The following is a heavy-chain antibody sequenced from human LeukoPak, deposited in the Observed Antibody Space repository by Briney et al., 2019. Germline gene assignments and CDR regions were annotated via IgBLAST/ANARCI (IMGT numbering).Heavy chain of an antibody. CDR2: ISSSSSII. CDR3: ARDLLDDFSLDY. D-gene: IGHD3/OR15-3a*01. Sequence: GGSLRLSCAASGFAFSTYSMNWVRQAPGRGLEWVSSISSSSSIIYYADSVKGRFTISGDNAKNSLFLQMNSLRADDTALYYCARDLLDDFSLDYWGQGTLVTVSS. CDR1: GFAFSTYS. J-gene: IGHJ4*02. V-gene: IGHV3-21*01.